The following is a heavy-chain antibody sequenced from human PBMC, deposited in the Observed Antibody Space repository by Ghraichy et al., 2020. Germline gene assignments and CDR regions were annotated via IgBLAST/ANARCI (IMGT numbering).Heavy chain of an antibody. CDR2: INHSGST. V-gene: IGHV4-34*01. D-gene: IGHD3-22*01. CDR1: GGSFSGYY. J-gene: IGHJ4*02. Sequence: SETLSLTCAVYGGSFSGYYWSWIRQPPGKGLEWIGEINHSGSTNYNPSLKSRVTISVDTSKNQFSLKLSSVTAADTAVYYCARGPPGDYYDSSGYYNWGQGTLVTVSS. CDR3: ARGPPGDYYDSSGYYN.